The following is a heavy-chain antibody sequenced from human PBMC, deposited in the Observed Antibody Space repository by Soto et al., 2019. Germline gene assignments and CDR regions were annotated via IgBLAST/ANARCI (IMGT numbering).Heavy chain of an antibody. CDR2: IDGSGGIT. CDR3: VKNSGWFNT. J-gene: IGHJ5*02. CDR1: GFPFGTTD. D-gene: IGHD3-10*01. V-gene: IGHV3-23*01. Sequence: QSLQSGGGLVQPGGSLTLSCAASGFPFGTTDMSWVRQAPGEGLEWVSTIDGSGGITFYADSVKGRFTISRDNSRNTVYLQMNSLRGDDTALYYCVKNSGWFNTWGQGALVTVSS.